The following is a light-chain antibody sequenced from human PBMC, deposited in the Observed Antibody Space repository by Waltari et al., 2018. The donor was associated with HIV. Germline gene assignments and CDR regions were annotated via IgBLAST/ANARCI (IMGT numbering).Light chain of an antibody. J-gene: IGKJ2*01. CDR3: QQYDTFPFT. Sequence: DIQMTQSPSTPSASVGDRVTITCRASQNISSWLAWYQQRPGKAPNLLVYQASTLQGGVPTRFSGSGSGTDFTLTINRIQSDDFGTYFCQQYDTFPFTFGPGTNLEIK. CDR2: QAS. CDR1: QNISSW. V-gene: IGKV1-5*01.